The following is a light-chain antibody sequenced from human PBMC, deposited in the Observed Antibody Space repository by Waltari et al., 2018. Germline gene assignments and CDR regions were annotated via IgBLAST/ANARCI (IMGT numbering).Light chain of an antibody. Sequence: DIQMTQSPSSLSASIGDRVTISCRASQFVSSYLNWFQPKPGKAPKLLIYATASLQSGVPSRFSGAGAGTDFTLTISSLQPDDFATYYCQQSYTSPPTFGQGTNVEIK. CDR3: QQSYTSPPT. V-gene: IGKV1-39*01. J-gene: IGKJ1*01. CDR1: QFVSSY. CDR2: ATA.